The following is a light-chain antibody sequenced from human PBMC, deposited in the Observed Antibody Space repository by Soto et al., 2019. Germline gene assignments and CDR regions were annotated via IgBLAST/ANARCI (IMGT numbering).Light chain of an antibody. CDR3: QHYSRSPVS. Sequence: PGERATLSCRASQSVSSNYLAWYQQKPGQAPRLLIYGASSKATGIPDRFSGSGSGTDFTLTISRLEPEDFAVYYCQHYSRSPVSFGPGTKVDIK. CDR1: QSVSSNY. J-gene: IGKJ3*01. V-gene: IGKV3-20*01. CDR2: GAS.